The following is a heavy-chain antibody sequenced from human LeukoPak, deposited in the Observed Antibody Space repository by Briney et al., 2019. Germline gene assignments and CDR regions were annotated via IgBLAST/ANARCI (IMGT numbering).Heavy chain of an antibody. CDR1: GYALTELS. CDR3: AGDVLVSGGSYYHGY. CDR2: VDSKDGEK. D-gene: IGHD3-3*02. V-gene: IGHV1-24*01. J-gene: IGHJ4*02. Sequence: GASVKVSCKVSGYALTELSMHWVRQAPGKGFEWMGGVDSKDGEKIYAQTFKGRVSMTDDTSTDTAYMELSGLTSEDTALYYCAGDVLVSGGSYYHGYWGQGTLVTVSS.